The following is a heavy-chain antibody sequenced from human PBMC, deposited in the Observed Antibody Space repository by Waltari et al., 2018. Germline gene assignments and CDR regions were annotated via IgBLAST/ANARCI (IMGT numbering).Heavy chain of an antibody. CDR2: IHHTGGT. D-gene: IGHD6-19*01. Sequence: QVQLPESGPALVKPLGTLSLTCAGSGGSLYHHYWWSWVRQAPGKGLDWIGEIHHTGGTNYNPALKSRVTISVDKSRNHFSLNLTSVTVADTALYYCASRAVAGNNFDYWGQGRLVTVSS. CDR3: ASRAVAGNNFDY. CDR1: GGSLYHHYW. V-gene: IGHV4-4*02. J-gene: IGHJ4*02.